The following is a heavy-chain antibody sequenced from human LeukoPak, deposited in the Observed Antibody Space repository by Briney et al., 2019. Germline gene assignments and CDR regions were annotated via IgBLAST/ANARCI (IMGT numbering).Heavy chain of an antibody. V-gene: IGHV3-7*02. CDR2: IKQGGSEK. D-gene: IGHD4-17*01. CDR1: GFTFSSYW. Sequence: GGSLRLSCAASGFTFSSYWMSWVRQAPGKGVEWVANIKQGGSEKYYVDSVKGRFTISRDNAKNSLYLQMNSLRAEDTAVYYCASHYGDYSYFDYWGQGTLVTVSS. CDR3: ASHYGDYSYFDY. J-gene: IGHJ4*02.